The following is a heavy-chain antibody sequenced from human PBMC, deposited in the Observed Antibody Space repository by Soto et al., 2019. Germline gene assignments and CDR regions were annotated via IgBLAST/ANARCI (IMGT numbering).Heavy chain of an antibody. V-gene: IGHV1-18*01. CDR1: GYTFSTYG. J-gene: IGHJ3*01. D-gene: IGHD2-2*02. Sequence: ASVKVSCKASGYTFSTYGITWVRQAPGQGLDWMGWINPLKGDTKSAANFQDRVTMTTDTSTRTAYMELRSLRSDDTAVYYCARVKVPAAILGTFDLWGQGTLVTVSS. CDR2: INPLKGDT. CDR3: ARVKVPAAILGTFDL.